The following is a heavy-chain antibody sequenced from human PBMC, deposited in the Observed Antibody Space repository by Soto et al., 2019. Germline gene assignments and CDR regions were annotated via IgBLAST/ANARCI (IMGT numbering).Heavy chain of an antibody. J-gene: IGHJ2*01. D-gene: IGHD3-10*01. V-gene: IGHV3-30*18. CDR1: GIAFSGCG. CDR2: ISSDGSQK. CDR3: AKNIVRGHWDFDL. Sequence: QVQLVESGGGVVQPGKSLRLSCAASGIAFSGCGMFWVRQTPSKGLEWVAAISSDGSQKYYADPVKGRCTISRDNSKNTLYVQMNGLTTEDTAVYFCAKNIVRGHWDFDLWGRGTVVTVSS.